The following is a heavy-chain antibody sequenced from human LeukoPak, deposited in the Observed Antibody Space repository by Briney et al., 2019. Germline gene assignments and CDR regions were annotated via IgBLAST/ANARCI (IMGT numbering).Heavy chain of an antibody. CDR1: GYTFTGYY. J-gene: IGHJ5*02. V-gene: IGHV1-2*02. D-gene: IGHD3-3*01. CDR3: AGDRFFLAREGFDP. Sequence: PWASVKVSCKASGYTFTGYYMHWVRQAPGQGLEWMGWINPNSGGTNYAQKFQGRVTMTRDTSISTAYMELSRLRSDDTAVYYCAGDRFFLAREGFDPWGQGTLVTVSS. CDR2: INPNSGGT.